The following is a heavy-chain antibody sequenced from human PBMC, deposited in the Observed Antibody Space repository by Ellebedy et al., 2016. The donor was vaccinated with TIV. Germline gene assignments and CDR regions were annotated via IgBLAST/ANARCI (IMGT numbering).Heavy chain of an antibody. D-gene: IGHD1-26*01. V-gene: IGHV3-11*06. CDR1: EFTFSDYY. J-gene: IGHJ3*02. CDR3: ASVGVVGYAIDI. CDR2: ISSSSSYT. Sequence: GGSLRLSXAASEFTFSDYYMSWIRQAPGKGLEWVSYISSSSSYTSYADSVKGRFTISRDNAKNSLYLQMNNLRAEDTAVYYCASVGVVGYAIDIWGQGTMVTVSS.